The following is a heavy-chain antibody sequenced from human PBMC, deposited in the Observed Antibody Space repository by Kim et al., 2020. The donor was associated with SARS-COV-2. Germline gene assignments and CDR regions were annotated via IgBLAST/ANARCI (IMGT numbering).Heavy chain of an antibody. CDR3: ARGTERSSWYFGFDP. Sequence: SETLSLTCAVYGGSFSGYYWSWIRQPPGKGLEWIGEINHSGSTNYNPSLKSRVTISVDTSKNQFSLKLSSVTAADTAVYYCARGTERSSWYFGFDPWGQGTLVTVSS. D-gene: IGHD6-13*01. CDR2: INHSGST. J-gene: IGHJ5*02. CDR1: GGSFSGYY. V-gene: IGHV4-34*01.